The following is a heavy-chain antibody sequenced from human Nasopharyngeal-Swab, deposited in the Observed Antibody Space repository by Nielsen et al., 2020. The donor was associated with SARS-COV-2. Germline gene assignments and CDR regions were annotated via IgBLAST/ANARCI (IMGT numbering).Heavy chain of an antibody. J-gene: IGHJ5*02. V-gene: IGHV3-23*01. D-gene: IGHD3-3*01. CDR1: GFTFSSYA. Sequence: GESLKISCAASGFTFSSYAMSWVRQAPGKGLEWVSGISGSGAGTYFADSVKGRFTISRDNSKNTLYLQMSSLRAEDTAVYFCAKADNYDFWSAYSDHWGQGTLVTVSS. CDR3: AKADNYDFWSAYSDH. CDR2: ISGSGAGT.